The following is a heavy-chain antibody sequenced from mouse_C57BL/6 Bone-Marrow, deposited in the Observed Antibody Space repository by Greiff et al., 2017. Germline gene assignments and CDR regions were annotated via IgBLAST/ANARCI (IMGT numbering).Heavy chain of an antibody. J-gene: IGHJ3*01. Sequence: EVKVVESGGGLVKPGGSLKLSCAASGFTFSDYGMHWVRQAPEKGLEWVAYISSGSSTIYYAATVKGRFTISRDNAKNTLFLQMTSLRSEDTAMYYCARTGFAYWGQGTLVTVSA. CDR2: ISSGSSTI. V-gene: IGHV5-17*01. CDR1: GFTFSDYG. CDR3: ARTGFAY.